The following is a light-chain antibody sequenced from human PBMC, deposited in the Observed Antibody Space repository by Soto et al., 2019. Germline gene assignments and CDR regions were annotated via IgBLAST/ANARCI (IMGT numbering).Light chain of an antibody. CDR1: SGHSTYI. CDR3: ENWYSNSLI. V-gene: IGLV4-60*03. J-gene: IGLJ2*01. CDR2: LEGSGNY. Sequence: QLVLTQSSSASASLGSSVKLTCTLSSGHSTYIISWHQHQPGKAPRYLMKLEGSGNYNKGSGVPDRFSGSSSGADRYLIISNLQSEYEADYYCENWYSNSLIFGGGTKLTVL.